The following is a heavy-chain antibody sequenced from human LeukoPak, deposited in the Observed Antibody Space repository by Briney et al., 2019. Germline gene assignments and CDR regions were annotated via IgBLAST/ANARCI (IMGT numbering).Heavy chain of an antibody. V-gene: IGHV4-38-2*01. CDR3: ARLSGAPVRHPIYHFDH. D-gene: IGHD2-2*02. J-gene: IGHJ4*02. CDR1: GYSISSGYY. CDR2: IYHSGST. Sequence: PSETLSLTCAVSGYSISSGYYWGWIRQPPGKGLEWIGNIYHSGSTYKNPSLKSRVTISLDTSKNQFSLKLSSVTAADTAMYYCARLSGAPVRHPIYHFDHWGQGTLVTVSS.